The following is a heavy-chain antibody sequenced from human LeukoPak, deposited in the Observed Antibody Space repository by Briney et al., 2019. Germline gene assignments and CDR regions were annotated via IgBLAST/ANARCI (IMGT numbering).Heavy chain of an antibody. CDR3: VRDYSNFVQGD. V-gene: IGHV4-39*02. D-gene: IGHD4-11*01. CDR2: IYSGGET. CDR1: GDSISSSHYY. J-gene: IGHJ4*02. Sequence: SETLSLTCTVSGDSISSSHYYWGWIRQSPGKGLEWNGSIYSGGETHYNPSLNSRVTIFLDTSKNRFSLNLISVTATDTAVYYCVRDYSNFVQGDWGQGTLVTVSS.